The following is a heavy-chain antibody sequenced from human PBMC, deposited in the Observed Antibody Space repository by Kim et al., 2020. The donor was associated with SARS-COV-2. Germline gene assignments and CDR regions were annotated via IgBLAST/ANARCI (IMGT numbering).Heavy chain of an antibody. V-gene: IGHV1-3*01. Sequence: KFQGRVTITRDTSASTAYMELSSLRSEDTAGYYCASAPPDNWNYRPLFDYWGQGTLVTVSS. J-gene: IGHJ4*02. D-gene: IGHD1-7*01. CDR3: ASAPPDNWNYRPLFDY.